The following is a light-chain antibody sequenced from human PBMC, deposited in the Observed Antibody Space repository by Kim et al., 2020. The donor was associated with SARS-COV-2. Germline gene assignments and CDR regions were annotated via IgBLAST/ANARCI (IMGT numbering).Light chain of an antibody. CDR2: LNSDGSH. Sequence: ASVKLTCTSGSGHSSDASAWHQQQPEKGPRYLMKLNSDGSHSKGDGIPDRFSGSSSGAERYLTISSLQSEDEADYYCQTWGTGTVVFGGGTQLTVL. CDR3: QTWGTGTVV. CDR1: SGHSSDA. J-gene: IGLJ2*01. V-gene: IGLV4-69*01.